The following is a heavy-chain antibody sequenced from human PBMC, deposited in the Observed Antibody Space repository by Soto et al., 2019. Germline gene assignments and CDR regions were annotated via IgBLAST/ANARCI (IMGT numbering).Heavy chain of an antibody. D-gene: IGHD2-8*01. CDR2: INPSGGST. CDR1: GYTFTSYY. Sequence: ASVKVSCKASGYTFTSYYMHWVRQAPGQGLEWMGIINPSGGSTSYAQKFQGRVTMTRDTSTSTVYMELSSLRSEDTAVYYCAGCTNGVCPRDYYYGMDVWGQGTTVTSP. CDR3: AGCTNGVCPRDYYYGMDV. V-gene: IGHV1-46*01. J-gene: IGHJ6*02.